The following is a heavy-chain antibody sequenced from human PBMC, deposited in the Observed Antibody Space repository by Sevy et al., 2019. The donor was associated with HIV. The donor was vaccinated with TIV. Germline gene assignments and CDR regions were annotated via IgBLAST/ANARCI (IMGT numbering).Heavy chain of an antibody. CDR3: ARDEQTYGDYDYFDY. J-gene: IGHJ4*02. Sequence: LSLTCAASGFTVSSNYMSWVRQAPGKGLEWVSVIYSGGSTYYADSVKGRFTISRDNSKNSLYLQMNDLRAEDTAVYYCARDEQTYGDYDYFDYWGQGTLVTVSS. CDR2: IYSGGST. V-gene: IGHV3-53*01. CDR1: GFTVSSNY. D-gene: IGHD4-17*01.